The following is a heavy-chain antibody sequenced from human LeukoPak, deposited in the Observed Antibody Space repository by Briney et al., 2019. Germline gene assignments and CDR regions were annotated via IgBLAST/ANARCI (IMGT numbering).Heavy chain of an antibody. CDR1: GFTFSSYW. CDR3: ARVGGDGDFDY. CDR2: IKQDGSEK. Sequence: GGSLRLSCAASGFTFSSYWMSWVRQAPGKGLEWVANIKQDGSEKYYVDSVKGRFTISRDNAKNSLYLQMNSLRAEDTAVCYCARVGGDGDFDYWGQGTLVTVSS. V-gene: IGHV3-7*03. J-gene: IGHJ4*02. D-gene: IGHD3-10*01.